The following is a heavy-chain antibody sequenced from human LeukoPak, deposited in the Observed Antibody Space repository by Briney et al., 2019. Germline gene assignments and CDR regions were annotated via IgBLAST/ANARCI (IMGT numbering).Heavy chain of an antibody. CDR2: INGDGSEK. CDR1: GFNFGPYW. J-gene: IGHJ3*02. CDR3: ARDGPYDSSGYLDAFDI. D-gene: IGHD3-22*01. Sequence: GGSLRLSCVASGFNFGPYWMSWVRQAPGKGPEWVANINGDGSEKFYVNSVKGRFTISRDNAKNSLYLQMNSLTAEDTAVYYCARDGPYDSSGYLDAFDIWGQGTMVTVSS. V-gene: IGHV3-7*01.